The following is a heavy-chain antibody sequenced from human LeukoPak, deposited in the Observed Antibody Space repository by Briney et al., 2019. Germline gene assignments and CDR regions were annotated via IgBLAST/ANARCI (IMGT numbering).Heavy chain of an antibody. J-gene: IGHJ4*02. D-gene: IGHD3-22*01. Sequence: GGSLRLSCAASGFTFSSYAMSWVRQAPGKGLEWVSAISGSGGSTYYADSVKGRFTISRDNSKNTLYLQMNSLRAEDTAVCYCAKPVPSGHEYYYDSSGYYYFDYWGQGTLVTVSS. V-gene: IGHV3-23*01. CDR2: ISGSGGST. CDR1: GFTFSSYA. CDR3: AKPVPSGHEYYYDSSGYYYFDY.